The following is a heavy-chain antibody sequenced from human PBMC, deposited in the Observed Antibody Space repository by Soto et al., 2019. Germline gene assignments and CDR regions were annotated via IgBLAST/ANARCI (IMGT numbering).Heavy chain of an antibody. CDR2: LYPGDSDT. Sequence: PGESLKISCKGSGYGFTSYWTGWVRHMPGKGLEWMGILYPGDSDTRYSPSFQGQVTISADMSITTAYLKWSTLKASATAMYYCGRPECSWNLDDWGQGTLVTVSS. CDR3: GRPECSWNLDD. CDR1: GYGFTSYW. V-gene: IGHV5-51*01. J-gene: IGHJ4*01. D-gene: IGHD3-3*01.